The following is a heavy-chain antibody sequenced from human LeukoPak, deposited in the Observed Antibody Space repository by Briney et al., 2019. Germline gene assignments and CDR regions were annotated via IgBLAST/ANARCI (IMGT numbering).Heavy chain of an antibody. CDR2: ISYDGSNK. V-gene: IGHV3-30-3*01. Sequence: GGSLRLSCAASGFTFSSYAMHWVRQAPGKGLEWVAVISYDGSNKYYADSVKGRFTISRDNSKNTLYLQMNSLRAEDTAVYYCARARIPDIVVVPQDYWGQGTLVTVSS. J-gene: IGHJ4*02. D-gene: IGHD2-2*01. CDR3: ARARIPDIVVVPQDY. CDR1: GFTFSSYA.